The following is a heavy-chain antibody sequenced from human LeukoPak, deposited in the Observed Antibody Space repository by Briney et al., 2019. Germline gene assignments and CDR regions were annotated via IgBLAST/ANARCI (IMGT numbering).Heavy chain of an antibody. CDR2: ISAYNGNT. CDR1: GYTFTSYG. CDR3: ARVHYDYVWGSYQHLDY. V-gene: IGHV1-18*01. Sequence: ASVKVSCKASGYTFTSYGISWVRQAPGQGLEWMGWISAYNGNTNYAQKLQGRVTMTTDTSTSTAYMELRSLRSDDTAVYYCARVHYDYVWGSYQHLDYWGQGTLVTVSS. J-gene: IGHJ4*02. D-gene: IGHD3-16*02.